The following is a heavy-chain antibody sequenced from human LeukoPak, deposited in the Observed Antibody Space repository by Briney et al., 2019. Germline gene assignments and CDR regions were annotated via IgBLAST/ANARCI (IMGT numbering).Heavy chain of an antibody. Sequence: ASVKVSCNDSGYSFTGYYMRSVRQAPGEGLDGMGWINPNSGGTNNTQKFQGRVAMTRDTSISTAYMEQSRLRCDDTAVYYCARDLGAVLRFLEWPMGWFDLWGQGTLVTVSS. J-gene: IGHJ5*02. D-gene: IGHD3-3*01. CDR1: GYSFTGYY. CDR2: INPNSGGT. CDR3: ARDLGAVLRFLEWPMGWFDL. V-gene: IGHV1-2*02.